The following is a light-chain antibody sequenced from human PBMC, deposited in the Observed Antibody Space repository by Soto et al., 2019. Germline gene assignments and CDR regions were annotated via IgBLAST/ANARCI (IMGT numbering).Light chain of an antibody. CDR2: GAS. CDR3: QRYRSSQT. V-gene: IGKV3-20*01. CDR1: QSVSSSY. Sequence: EIVLTQSPGTLSLSPGKRATLSCRASQSVSSSYLAWYKQKPGQAPRLLIYGASTRATGIPDRFSGSGSGTDFTLTFSRLEPEDFAVYYCQRYRSSQTFGQGTKV. J-gene: IGKJ1*01.